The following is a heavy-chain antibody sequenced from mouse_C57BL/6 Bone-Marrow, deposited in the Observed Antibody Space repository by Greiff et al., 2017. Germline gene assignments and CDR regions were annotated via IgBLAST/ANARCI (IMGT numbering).Heavy chain of an antibody. CDR1: GFTFSSYG. V-gene: IGHV5-6*02. J-gene: IGHJ1*03. Sequence: DVMLVESGGDLVKPGGSLKLSCAASGFTFSSYGMSWVRQTPDKRLEWVATISSGGSYTYYPDSVNGRFPISRDNAKNTLYLQMSSLKSEDTAMYYCARWEMDDYDGTDWYFDVWGTGTTVTVSS. D-gene: IGHD2-4*01. CDR3: ARWEMDDYDGTDWYFDV. CDR2: ISSGGSYT.